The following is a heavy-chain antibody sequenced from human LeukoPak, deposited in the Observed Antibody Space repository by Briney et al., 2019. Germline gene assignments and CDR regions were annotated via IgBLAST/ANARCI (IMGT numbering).Heavy chain of an antibody. J-gene: IGHJ4*02. Sequence: ASVKVSGKASGGTFSSYAISWVRQAPGQGLEWMGGIIPIFGTANYAQKFQGRVTITADESTSTAYMELSSLRSEDTAVYYCARRGPYGGKVFDYWGQGTLVTVSS. V-gene: IGHV1-69*01. D-gene: IGHD4-23*01. CDR2: IIPIFGTA. CDR3: ARRGPYGGKVFDY. CDR1: GGTFSSYA.